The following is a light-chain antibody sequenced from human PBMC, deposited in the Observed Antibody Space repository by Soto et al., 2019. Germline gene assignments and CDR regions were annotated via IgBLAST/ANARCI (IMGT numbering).Light chain of an antibody. CDR3: ASWDDSLSGGV. V-gene: IGLV1-44*01. Sequence: QSVLTQPPSASGTPGQRGIISCSGSNSNIGTYTVNWYQQLPGTAPKLLIYTDYQRPSGVPDRFSGSKSGTSASLAISGLQSEDEADYYCASWDDSLSGGVFGGGTKLTVL. CDR1: NSNIGTYT. J-gene: IGLJ3*02. CDR2: TDY.